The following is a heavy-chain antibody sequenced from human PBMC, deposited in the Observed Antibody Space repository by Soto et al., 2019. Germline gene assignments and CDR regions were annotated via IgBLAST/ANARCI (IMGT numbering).Heavy chain of an antibody. V-gene: IGHV1-46*01. CDR2: INPSGGST. J-gene: IGHJ5*02. CDR3: ARDSSAEEYSSSSAWFDP. Sequence: QVQLVQSGAEVKKPGASVKVSCKASGYTFTSYYMHWVRQAPGQGLEWMGIINPSGGSTSYAQKFQGRVTMTRETSTSTVYLELSSLRSEDTAVYYCARDSSAEEYSSSSAWFDPWGQGTLVTVSS. CDR1: GYTFTSYY. D-gene: IGHD6-6*01.